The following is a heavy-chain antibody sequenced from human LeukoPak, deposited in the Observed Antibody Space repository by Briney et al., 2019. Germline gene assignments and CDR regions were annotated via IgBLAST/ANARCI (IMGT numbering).Heavy chain of an antibody. D-gene: IGHD3-9*01. Sequence: GGSLRFSCGASGFSFKNHRFYGVRQTPGKVLEWVAIIWSDGSQKYYADSVKGRFTISRDNSKNTVYLQMNSLRAEDTAMYYCARDLSYGSLDCRGQGTLVTVSS. V-gene: IGHV3-33*07. CDR2: IWSDGSQK. CDR1: GFSFKNHR. CDR3: ARDLSYGSLDC. J-gene: IGHJ4*02.